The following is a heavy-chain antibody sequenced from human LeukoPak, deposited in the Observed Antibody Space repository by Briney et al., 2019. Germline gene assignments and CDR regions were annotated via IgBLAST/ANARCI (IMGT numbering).Heavy chain of an antibody. D-gene: IGHD2-21*01. CDR2: MYDREKT. CDR1: GGSISFGGYY. J-gene: IGHJ4*02. Sequence: PSETLSLTCTVSGGSISFGGYYWSWIRQLPGKGLEWIGYMYDREKTDYNPSLKSRVTISVDRSKNQFSLKLSSVTAADTAVYYCARVGGGDPLPAHYFDYWGQGTLVTVSS. V-gene: IGHV4-31*03. CDR3: ARVGGGDPLPAHYFDY.